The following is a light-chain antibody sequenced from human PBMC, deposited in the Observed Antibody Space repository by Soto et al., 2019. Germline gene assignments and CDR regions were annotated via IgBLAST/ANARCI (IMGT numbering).Light chain of an antibody. V-gene: IGLV2-14*01. CDR2: EVS. Sequence: QSVLTQPASVSGSPGQSITISCTGTSSDVGGYNYVSWYQQHPGKAPKLMIYEVSNRPSGVSNRFSGSKSGNTASLTTSGLQAEDEADYYCSSYTIISTSHLYVFGTGTKLTVL. CDR1: SSDVGGYNY. CDR3: SSYTIISTSHLYV. J-gene: IGLJ1*01.